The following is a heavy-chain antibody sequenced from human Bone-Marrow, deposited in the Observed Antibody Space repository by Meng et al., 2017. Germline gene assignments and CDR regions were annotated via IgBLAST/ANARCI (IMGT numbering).Heavy chain of an antibody. V-gene: IGHV1-2*06. D-gene: IGHD6-13*01. Sequence: ASVKVSCKASGYTFPDYRLHWVRRALGQGLECMGRINPKSGDTHYGQRFHGRVTMTGDTSISTAYMELSGLGSDDTAMYYCARDEDISAAGKLFGDYWGQGTLVTVSS. J-gene: IGHJ4*02. CDR1: GYTFPDYR. CDR2: INPKSGDT. CDR3: ARDEDISAAGKLFGDY.